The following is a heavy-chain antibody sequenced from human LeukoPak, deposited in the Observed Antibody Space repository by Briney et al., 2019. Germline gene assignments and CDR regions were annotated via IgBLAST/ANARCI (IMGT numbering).Heavy chain of an antibody. D-gene: IGHD3-22*01. Sequence: SETLSLTCTVSGGSISNYCWSWIRQPPGKGLEWIGYIQYGGSTNYNPSLKSRVTISVDTSKDQFSLKLTSVTAADTAVYYCARSVFTTSSHPYFCDYWGQGTLVTVSS. V-gene: IGHV4-59*01. CDR1: GGSISNYC. CDR2: IQYGGST. J-gene: IGHJ4*02. CDR3: ARSVFTTSSHPYFCDY.